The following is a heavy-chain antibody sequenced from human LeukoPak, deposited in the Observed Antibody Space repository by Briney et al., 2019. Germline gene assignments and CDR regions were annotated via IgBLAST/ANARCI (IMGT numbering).Heavy chain of an antibody. CDR1: GFTFSSYW. Sequence: GGSLRLSCAASGFTFSSYWMRWVRQAPGKGLEWVANMNRDGSEKNYLDPIKGRFTISRDNAANSLYLQMNSLRAGDTAVYYCARAWGYDSSGYYLDYWGQGTLVTVSS. CDR2: MNRDGSEK. J-gene: IGHJ4*02. CDR3: ARAWGYDSSGYYLDY. D-gene: IGHD3-22*01. V-gene: IGHV3-7*01.